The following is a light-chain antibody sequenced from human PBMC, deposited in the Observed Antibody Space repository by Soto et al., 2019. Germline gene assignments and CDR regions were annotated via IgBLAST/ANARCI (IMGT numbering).Light chain of an antibody. CDR2: GAS. J-gene: IGKJ5*01. CDR3: QQYGSSPIT. V-gene: IGKV3-20*01. CDR1: QSVSSSY. Sequence: EIVLTQSPGTLSLSPGERATLSCRASQSVSSSYLAWNQQKPGQATRLLIYGASNRATGIPDRFSGSGSGTDFTLTISRLEPEDFAVYYCQQYGSSPITFGQGTRLEIK.